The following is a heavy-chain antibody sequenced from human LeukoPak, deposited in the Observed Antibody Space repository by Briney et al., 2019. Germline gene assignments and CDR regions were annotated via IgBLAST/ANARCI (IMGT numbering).Heavy chain of an antibody. CDR3: ARNTYYYDSSGYWAYDY. V-gene: IGHV3-7*01. CDR2: IKQDGSEK. Sequence: GVSLRLSCAASGFTFSSYWMSWVRQAPGKGLEWVANIKQDGSEKYYVDSVKGRFTISRDNAKNSLYLQMNSLRAEDTAVYYCARNTYYYDSSGYWAYDYWGQGTLVTVSS. D-gene: IGHD3-22*01. CDR1: GFTFSSYW. J-gene: IGHJ4*02.